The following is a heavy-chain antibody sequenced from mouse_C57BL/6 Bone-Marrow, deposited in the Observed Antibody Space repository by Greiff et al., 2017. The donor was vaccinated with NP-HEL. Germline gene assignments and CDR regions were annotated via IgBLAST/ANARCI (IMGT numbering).Heavy chain of an antibody. CDR1: GYTFTSYW. Sequence: VQLQQSGTVLARPGASVKMSCKTSGYTFTSYWMHWVKQRPGQGLEWIGAIYPGNSDTSYNQKFKGKAKLTAVTSASTAYMELSSLTNEDSAVYYCTRAYYYGSSYEDYFDYWGQGTTLTVSS. J-gene: IGHJ2*01. D-gene: IGHD1-1*01. CDR3: TRAYYYGSSYEDYFDY. CDR2: IYPGNSDT. V-gene: IGHV1-5*01.